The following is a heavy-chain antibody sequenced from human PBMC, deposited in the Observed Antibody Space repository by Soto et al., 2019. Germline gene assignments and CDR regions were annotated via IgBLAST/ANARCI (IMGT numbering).Heavy chain of an antibody. CDR2: IYHSGST. CDR1: GYSISRSYW. CDR3: ARGLPVLLWFGELLRGFDP. Sequence: SDTLSLTCAVSGYSISRSYWWSWVRQLPGKGLEWIGEIYHSGSTIYNPSLQSRVTLSVDKSKNQFSLKLSSVTAADTAVYYCARGLPVLLWFGELLRGFDPWGQGTLVTVSS. J-gene: IGHJ5*02. V-gene: IGHV4-4*02. D-gene: IGHD3-10*01.